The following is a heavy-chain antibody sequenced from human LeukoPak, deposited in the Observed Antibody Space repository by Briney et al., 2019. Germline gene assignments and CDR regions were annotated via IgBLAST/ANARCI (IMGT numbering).Heavy chain of an antibody. CDR1: GFTFSNYW. Sequence: GGSLRLSCAASGFTFSNYWMTWVRQAPGKGLEWVAHINQDGSEEHYMDSAKARFTISRDNAKNSLSLQMNSLRADDTAVYYCVRDGGVSGYDLLDHWGQGTLVTVSS. CDR2: INQDGSEE. V-gene: IGHV3-7*01. J-gene: IGHJ5*02. D-gene: IGHD5-12*01. CDR3: VRDGGVSGYDLLDH.